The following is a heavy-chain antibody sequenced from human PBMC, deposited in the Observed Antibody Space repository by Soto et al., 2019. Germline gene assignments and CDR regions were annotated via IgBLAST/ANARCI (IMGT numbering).Heavy chain of an antibody. V-gene: IGHV3-74*01. J-gene: IGHJ4*02. CDR1: GFTFSRYW. D-gene: IGHD3-16*01. CDR3: ASDLGTDY. Sequence: EVQLVESGGGLVQPGGSLRLSCAASGFTFSRYWMHWVRQAPGKGLVWVSRMNSDGSSRSYADSVKGRFTISRDNAKNTLYLQMNSLRAEDTAVYYCASDLGTDYWGQGTLVTVSS. CDR2: MNSDGSSR.